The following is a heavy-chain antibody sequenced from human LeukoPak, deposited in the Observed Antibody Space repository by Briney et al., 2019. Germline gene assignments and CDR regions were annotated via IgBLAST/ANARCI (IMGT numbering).Heavy chain of an antibody. V-gene: IGHV4-59*01. CDR1: GGSITTYY. CDR2: IYHSGST. Sequence: SETLSLTCTVSGGSITTYYWNWIRQPPGKGLEWMGHIYHSGSTNYNPSLKSRITISVDTSKNELSLKLSSVTAADTAVYFCARGSYCSGGTCMFDYWGQGTLVTVSS. J-gene: IGHJ4*02. D-gene: IGHD2-15*01. CDR3: ARGSYCSGGTCMFDY.